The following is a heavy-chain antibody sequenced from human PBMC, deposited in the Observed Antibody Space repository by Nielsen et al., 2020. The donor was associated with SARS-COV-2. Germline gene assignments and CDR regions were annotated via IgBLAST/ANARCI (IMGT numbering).Heavy chain of an antibody. Sequence: GSPLKISCAASGFTFSSYGMHWVRQAPGKGLEWVAVISYDGSKEYYLDSVKGRFTISRDNSKNTLCLQMNSLRPDDAAVYYCAKGRYISYTTGFDPWGQGTLVTVSS. D-gene: IGHD2-8*02. J-gene: IGHJ5*02. CDR1: GFTFSSYG. CDR3: AKGRYISYTTGFDP. V-gene: IGHV3-30*18. CDR2: ISYDGSKE.